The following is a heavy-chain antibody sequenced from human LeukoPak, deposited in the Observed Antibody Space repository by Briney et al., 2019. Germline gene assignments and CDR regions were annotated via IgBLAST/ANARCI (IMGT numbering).Heavy chain of an antibody. CDR1: GESFSGYY. CDR3: ARAPETVAIDY. CDR2: INHSGST. D-gene: IGHD5-12*01. Sequence: PSETLSLTCAVYGESFSGYYWTWIRQPPGKGLEWIGEINHSGSTNHNPSLKSRVTISVDTSKNQFSLKLTSVTAADTAVYYCARAPETVAIDYWGQGTLVTVSS. J-gene: IGHJ4*02. V-gene: IGHV4-34*01.